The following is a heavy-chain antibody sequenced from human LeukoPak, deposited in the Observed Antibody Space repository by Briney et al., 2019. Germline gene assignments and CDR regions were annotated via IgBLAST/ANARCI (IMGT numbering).Heavy chain of an antibody. CDR1: GYTFTGYY. CDR3: ARELGSIVATFDFFWYFDL. J-gene: IGHJ2*01. CDR2: INPNSGGT. D-gene: IGHD5-12*01. Sequence: ASVKVSCKASGYTFTGYYMHWVRQAPGQGLEWMGWINPNSGGTNYAQKFQGRATMTRDTSISTAYMELSRLTSDDTAVYYCARELGSIVATFDFFWYFDLWGRGTLLTVSS. V-gene: IGHV1-2*02.